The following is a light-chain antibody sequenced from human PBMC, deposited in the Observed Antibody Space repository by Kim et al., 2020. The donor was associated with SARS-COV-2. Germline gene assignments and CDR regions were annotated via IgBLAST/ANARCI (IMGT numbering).Light chain of an antibody. CDR1: SSDVGGYNY. CDR2: DVS. Sequence: GQSITNSCRGTSSDVGGYNYVTWYQQHTGKTPKLMIYDVSNRPSGVSTRFSGSKSGNTASLTISGLQAEDEADYYCSSYTSSSTWLFGGGTKLTVL. CDR3: SSYTSSSTWL. V-gene: IGLV2-14*03. J-gene: IGLJ3*02.